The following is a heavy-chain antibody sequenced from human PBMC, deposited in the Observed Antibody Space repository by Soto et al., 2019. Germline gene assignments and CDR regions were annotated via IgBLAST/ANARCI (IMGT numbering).Heavy chain of an antibody. D-gene: IGHD2-8*02. CDR2: IYYSGST. CDR3: ARVFTGGHLDY. Sequence: ASETLPHTCTVSGGSISSSSYCWGWIRKPPGKGLEWIGCIYYSGSTYYNPSLESRVTMSADTSKNQFSLKLSSVTAADTAVYYCARVFTGGHLDYWGQGTLVTVSS. J-gene: IGHJ4*02. CDR1: GGSISSSSYC. V-gene: IGHV4-39*07.